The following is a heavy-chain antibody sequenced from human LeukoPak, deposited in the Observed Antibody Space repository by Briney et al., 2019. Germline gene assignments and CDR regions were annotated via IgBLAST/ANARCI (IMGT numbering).Heavy chain of an antibody. CDR3: ARDRIDSGSMALSYYGMDV. J-gene: IGHJ6*02. CDR2: IYSGGST. V-gene: IGHV3-66*01. D-gene: IGHD6-19*01. CDR1: GFTFSSYA. Sequence: GGSLRLSCAASGFTFSSYAMSWVRQAPGKGLEWVSVIYSGGSTYYADSVKGRFTISRDNSKNTLYLQMNSLRAEDTAVYYCARDRIDSGSMALSYYGMDVWGQGTTVTVSS.